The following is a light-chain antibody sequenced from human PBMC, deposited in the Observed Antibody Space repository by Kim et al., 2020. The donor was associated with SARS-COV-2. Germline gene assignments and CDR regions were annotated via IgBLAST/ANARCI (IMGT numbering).Light chain of an antibody. CDR3: QQYYTSNPQ. V-gene: IGKV4-1*01. Sequence: ATISCKSSRSVFSGATNQNYLAWYQQKAGQPPKLLFMWASTRESGVPDRFSGGGSGSDFTLSISNLQADDVAIYYCQQYYTSNPQFGQGTKVDIK. J-gene: IGKJ1*01. CDR2: WAS. CDR1: RSVFSGATNQNY.